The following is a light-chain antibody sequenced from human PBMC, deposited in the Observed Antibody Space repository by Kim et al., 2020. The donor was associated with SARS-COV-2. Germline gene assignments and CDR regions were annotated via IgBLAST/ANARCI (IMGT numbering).Light chain of an antibody. CDR3: AAWDDSLNGVV. J-gene: IGLJ2*01. CDR1: SSTIGRNT. Sequence: GPRVTLSCSGSSSTIGRNTVNWYQQLPGTAPKLLIYSNKQRPSGVPDRFSGSKSGTSASLAISGLQSEDEADYYCAAWDDSLNGVVFGGGTQLTVL. CDR2: SNK. V-gene: IGLV1-44*01.